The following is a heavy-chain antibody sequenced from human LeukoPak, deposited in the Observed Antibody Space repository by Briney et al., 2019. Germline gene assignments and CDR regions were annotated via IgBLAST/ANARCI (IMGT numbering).Heavy chain of an antibody. CDR1: GFTFNSYA. CDR2: ISGGAGST. V-gene: IGHV3-23*01. J-gene: IGHJ6*03. Sequence: GGSLRLSCAASGFTFNSYAMSWVRQAPGKGLEWVSAISGGAGSTYYADSVKGRFTISRDNSKNTLYLQMNSLRAEDTAVYSCAKVDYCSGGSCLHYYYYMDVWGKGTTVAVS. D-gene: IGHD2-15*01. CDR3: AKVDYCSGGSCLHYYYYMDV.